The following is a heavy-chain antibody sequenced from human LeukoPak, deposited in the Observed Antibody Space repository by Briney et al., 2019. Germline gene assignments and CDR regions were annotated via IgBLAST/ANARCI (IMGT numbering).Heavy chain of an antibody. V-gene: IGHV1-8*01. CDR2: ISTKSGDT. CDR1: GFTLTRYD. J-gene: IGHJ3*02. CDR3: VTAPIRDDAFDI. D-gene: IGHD5-24*01. Sequence: ASVKVSCKASGFTLTRYDINCGREAPGHGVEWMGCISTKSGDTGYAHKFQGRVTMTRKTPLSTPYIEMCTLRSEDTPVYLVVTAPIRDDAFDIWGERTMVSLSS.